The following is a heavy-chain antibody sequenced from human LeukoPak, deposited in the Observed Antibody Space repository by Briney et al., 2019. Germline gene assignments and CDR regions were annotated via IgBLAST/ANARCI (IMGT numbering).Heavy chain of an antibody. CDR3: TGATNTFDM. CDR1: GFTFSSYS. J-gene: IGHJ3*02. V-gene: IGHV3-15*01. D-gene: IGHD1-26*01. Sequence: GGPLRLSCAASGFTFSSYSMNWVRQAPGKGLEWVGRIKSKTDGGTTDYAAPVKGRFSISRDDSKNTLYLQMNSLQTEDTAVFYCTGATNTFDMWGQGTMVTVSS. CDR2: IKSKTDGGTT.